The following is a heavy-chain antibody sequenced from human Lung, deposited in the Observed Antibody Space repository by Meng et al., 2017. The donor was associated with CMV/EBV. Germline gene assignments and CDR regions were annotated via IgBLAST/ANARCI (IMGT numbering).Heavy chain of an antibody. D-gene: IGHD3-22*01. V-gene: IGHV1-18*01. CDR3: ARDGHYDSNGDYDIDY. J-gene: IGHJ4*02. Sequence: VQVVQSGGEVKKPGASVKVSCKTSGYTFTSYGIHWVRQAPGQGLEWMAWISTYNGYTDYLERFQGRVTLTTGTSTSTVHMELRSLRSDDTAVYYCARDGHYDSNGDYDIDYWGQGTLVTVSS. CDR2: ISTYNGYT. CDR1: GYTFTSYG.